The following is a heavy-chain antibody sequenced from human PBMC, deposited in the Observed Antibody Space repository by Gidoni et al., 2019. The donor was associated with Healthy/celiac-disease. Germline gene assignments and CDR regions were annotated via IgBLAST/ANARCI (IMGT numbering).Heavy chain of an antibody. CDR2: IGTAGDT. Sequence: EVQLVESGGGLVQPGGSLSLSCAASGFTFSSYDMHWVRQATGKGLEWVSAIGTAGDTYYPGSVKGRFTISRENAKNSLYLQMNSLRAGDTAVYYCARGRRDGYNVNFDYWGQGTLVTVSS. D-gene: IGHD5-12*01. V-gene: IGHV3-13*01. CDR1: GFTFSSYD. CDR3: ARGRRDGYNVNFDY. J-gene: IGHJ4*02.